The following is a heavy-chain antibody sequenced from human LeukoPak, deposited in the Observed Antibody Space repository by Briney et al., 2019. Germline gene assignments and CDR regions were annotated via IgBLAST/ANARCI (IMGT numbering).Heavy chain of an antibody. CDR3: ARDRSAGTVPYFDY. CDR1: GGSISSYY. Sequence: PSETLSLTCTVSGGSISSYYWSWIRQPPGKGLEWIGYIYYSGSTNYNPSLKSRVTISVDTSKNQFSLKLSSVTAADTAVYYCARDRSAGTVPYFDYWGQGTLVTVSS. J-gene: IGHJ4*02. CDR2: IYYSGST. D-gene: IGHD6-19*01. V-gene: IGHV4-59*01.